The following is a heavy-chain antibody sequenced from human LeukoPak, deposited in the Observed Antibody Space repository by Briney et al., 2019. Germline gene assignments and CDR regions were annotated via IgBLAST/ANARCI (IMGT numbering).Heavy chain of an antibody. CDR2: IYYSGST. CDR1: GGSISSGGYY. J-gene: IGHJ4*02. D-gene: IGHD3-3*01. V-gene: IGHV4-31*03. CDR3: ASRNYDFWSGYSYFDY. Sequence: PSQTLSLICTVSGGSISSGGYYWSWIREHPGKGLEWIGYIYYSGSTYYNPSLKSRVTISVDTSKNQFSLKLSSVTAADTAVYYCASRNYDFWSGYSYFDYWGQGTLVTVSS.